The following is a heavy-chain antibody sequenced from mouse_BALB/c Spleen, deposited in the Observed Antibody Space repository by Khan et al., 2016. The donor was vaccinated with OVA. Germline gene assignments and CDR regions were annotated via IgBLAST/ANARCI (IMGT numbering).Heavy chain of an antibody. Sequence: VQLQESGPGLVAPSQSLSITCTISGFSLTSYGIHWVRQPPGRVLEWRWVIWSDGKTPYNSALKSRLNIIKDNSKSQVFLKMNSHQTDDTAMYYCARQIFPGYFDVWGAGTTVTVSS. CDR3: ARQIFPGYFDV. V-gene: IGHV2-6-1*01. J-gene: IGHJ1*01. CDR1: GFSLTSYG. CDR2: IWSDGKT.